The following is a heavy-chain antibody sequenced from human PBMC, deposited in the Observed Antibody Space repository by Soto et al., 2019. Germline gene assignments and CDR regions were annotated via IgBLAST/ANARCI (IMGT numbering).Heavy chain of an antibody. CDR2: INPILGIA. V-gene: IGHV1-69*02. CDR1: GGTFSSYT. D-gene: IGHD1-1*01. CDR3: ARGGGTTGTGNY. J-gene: IGHJ4*02. Sequence: QVQLVQSGAEVKKPGSSVKVSCKASGGTFSSYTISWVRQAPGQGLEWMGRINPILGIANYAQKFQGRVTITADKSTSTAYMELRSLRSEDTAVYYCARGGGTTGTGNYWGQGTLVTVSS.